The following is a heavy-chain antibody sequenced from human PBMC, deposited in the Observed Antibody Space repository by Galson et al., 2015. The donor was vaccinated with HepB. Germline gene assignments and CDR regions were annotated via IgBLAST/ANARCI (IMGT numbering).Heavy chain of an antibody. D-gene: IGHD6-19*01. CDR2: ISSSGSTI. CDR1: GFTFNINS. V-gene: IGHV3-48*02. CDR3: ARDRPGYSSSWFFDY. Sequence: SLRLSCATSGFTFNINSMNWVRQAPGKGLEWVSYISSSGSTIYYADSVKGRFTISRDNAKNSLHLQMNSLRDEDTAVYYCARDRPGYSSSWFFDYWGQGTPVTVSS. J-gene: IGHJ4*02.